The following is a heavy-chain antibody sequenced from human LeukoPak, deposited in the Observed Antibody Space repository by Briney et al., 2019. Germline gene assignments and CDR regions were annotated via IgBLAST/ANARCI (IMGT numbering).Heavy chain of an antibody. CDR1: GYTFTGYY. CDR2: INPNSGGT. V-gene: IGHV1-2*02. D-gene: IGHD5-24*01. Sequence: APVKVSCKASGYTFTGYYMHWVRQAPGQGLEWMGWINPNSGGTNYAQKFQGRVTMTRDTSISTAYMELSGLRSDDTAVYYCARSRDGYNYGFDYWGQGTPGHRLL. J-gene: IGHJ4*02. CDR3: ARSRDGYNYGFDY.